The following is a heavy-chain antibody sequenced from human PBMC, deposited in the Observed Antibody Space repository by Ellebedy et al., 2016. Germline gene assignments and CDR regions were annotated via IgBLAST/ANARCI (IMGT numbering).Heavy chain of an antibody. J-gene: IGHJ4*02. CDR1: GGSISSSSYY. D-gene: IGHD1-26*01. CDR2: IYYSGST. Sequence: SETLSLTXTVSGGSISSSSYYWGWIRQPPGKGLEWIGYIYYSGSTNYNPSLKSRVTISVDTSKNQFSLKLSSVTAADTAVYYCASGSFDYWGQGTLVTVSS. CDR3: ASGSFDY. V-gene: IGHV4-61*05.